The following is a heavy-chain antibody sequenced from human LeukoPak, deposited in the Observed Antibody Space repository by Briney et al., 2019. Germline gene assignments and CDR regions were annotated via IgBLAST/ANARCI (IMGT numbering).Heavy chain of an antibody. Sequence: GASVKVSCKASGGTFSSYAINWVRQATGQGLEWMGWINLKSGNTGHAQKFQGRVTMTRDTSTSTVYMELSSLRSEDTAVYYCARTRPLGLRAVYYFDYWGQGTLVTVSS. V-gene: IGHV1-8*02. CDR1: GGTFSSYA. CDR2: INLKSGNT. J-gene: IGHJ4*02. D-gene: IGHD3-16*01. CDR3: ARTRPLGLRAVYYFDY.